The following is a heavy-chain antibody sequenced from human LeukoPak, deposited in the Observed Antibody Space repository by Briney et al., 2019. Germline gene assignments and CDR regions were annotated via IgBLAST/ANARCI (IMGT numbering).Heavy chain of an antibody. Sequence: SETLSLTCAVYGGDKSFGIYYWIHQPPGKGLEXXXXINHSGRXXYXXXXXXXXTISLXXSRDQFSLELTSVTAADTALYYCARGVIDDTASLACDYWGQGTLVAVSS. J-gene: IGHJ4*02. D-gene: IGHD5-18*01. V-gene: IGHV4-34*01. CDR3: ARGVIDDTASLACDY. CDR2: INHSGRX. CDR1: GGDKSFGIYY.